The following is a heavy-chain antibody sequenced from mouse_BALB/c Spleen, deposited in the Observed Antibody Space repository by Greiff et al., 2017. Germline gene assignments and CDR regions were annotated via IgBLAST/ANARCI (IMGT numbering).Heavy chain of an antibody. J-gene: IGHJ2*01. CDR1: GFSLSTSGMG. CDR3: ARRAPYDYDGYYFDY. V-gene: IGHV8-12*01. D-gene: IGHD2-4*01. Sequence: QVTLKESGPGILQPSQTLSLTCSFSGFSLSTSGMGVSWIRQPSGKGLEWLAHIYWDDDKRYNPSLKSRLTISKDTSRNQVFLKITSVDTADTATYYCARRAPYDYDGYYFDYWGQGTTLTVSS. CDR2: IYWDDDK.